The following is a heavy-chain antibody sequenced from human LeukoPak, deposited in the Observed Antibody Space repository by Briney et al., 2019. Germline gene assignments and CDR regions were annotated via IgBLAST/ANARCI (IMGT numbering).Heavy chain of an antibody. V-gene: IGHV3-23*01. Sequence: HPGGALRLSCAASGFTFSSYAMSCVRQAPGKGLEWVSAISGSGGSTYYADSVKGRFTISRDNSKNTLYLQMNSLRAEDTAVYYCAKESYYYGSGSYNYWGQGTLVTVSS. CDR3: AKESYYYGSGSYNY. J-gene: IGHJ4*02. CDR1: GFTFSSYA. D-gene: IGHD3-10*01. CDR2: ISGSGGST.